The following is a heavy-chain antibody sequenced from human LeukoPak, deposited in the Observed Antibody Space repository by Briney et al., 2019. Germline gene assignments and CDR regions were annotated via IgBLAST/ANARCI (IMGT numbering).Heavy chain of an antibody. Sequence: PGGSLRLSCAASGFTFSSYSMNWVRQAPGKGLEWVSSISSSSYIYYADSVKGRFTISRDNAKNSLYLQMNSLRAEDTAVYYCARVLYYDSSGYPPYFDYWGQGTLVTVSS. D-gene: IGHD3-22*01. CDR1: GFTFSSYS. CDR3: ARVLYYDSSGYPPYFDY. V-gene: IGHV3-21*01. J-gene: IGHJ4*02. CDR2: ISSSSYI.